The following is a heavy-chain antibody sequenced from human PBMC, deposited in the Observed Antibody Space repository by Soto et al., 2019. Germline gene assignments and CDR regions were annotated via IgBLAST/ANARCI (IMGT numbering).Heavy chain of an antibody. CDR2: TYYRSKWYN. CDR1: GDSVFSSTAA. V-gene: IGHV6-1*01. Sequence: SQTLSLTCAISGDSVFSSTAAWNWIRQSPSRGLEWLGRTYYRSKWYNDYAVSVKSRITIDPDTSKHQFSLQLNSVTPEDTAVYYCARDRSGSGWFNAFDIWGHGTMVTVSS. J-gene: IGHJ3*02. CDR3: ARDRSGSGWFNAFDI. D-gene: IGHD6-19*01.